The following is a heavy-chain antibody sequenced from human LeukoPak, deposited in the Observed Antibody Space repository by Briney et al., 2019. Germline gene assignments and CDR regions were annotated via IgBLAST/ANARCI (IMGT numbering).Heavy chain of an antibody. J-gene: IGHJ4*02. V-gene: IGHV4-4*02. CDR1: GGSITNTNY. CDR2: VNLQGST. CDR3: AREGGPYRPLDY. Sequence: PSETLSLTCGVSGGSITNTNYWTWVRQPPGKGLEWIGEVNLQGSTNYNPSLMGRVAISVDKSENHISLQLTSVTAADTAVYYCAREGGPYRPLDYSGQGTLVTVSS.